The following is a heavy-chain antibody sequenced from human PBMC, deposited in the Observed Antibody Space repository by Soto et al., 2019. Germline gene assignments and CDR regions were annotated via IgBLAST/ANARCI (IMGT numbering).Heavy chain of an antibody. D-gene: IGHD3-9*01. Sequence: PGGSLRLSCAASGFTFSSYSMNWVRQAPGKGLEWVSSISSSSSYIYYADSVKGRFTISRDNAKNSLYLQMNSLRAEDTAVYYCARPYGDILTGYFLDVWGQGTTVT. CDR2: ISSSSSYI. CDR3: ARPYGDILTGYFLDV. J-gene: IGHJ6*02. CDR1: GFTFSSYS. V-gene: IGHV3-21*01.